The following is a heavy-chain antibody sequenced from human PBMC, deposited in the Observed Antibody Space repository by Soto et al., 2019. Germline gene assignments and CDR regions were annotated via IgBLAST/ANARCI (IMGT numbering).Heavy chain of an antibody. CDR1: GYTFTGYY. CDR3: ARVGSGYDYGYYYCYYGMDV. Sequence: ASVKVSCKASGYTFTGYYMHWVRQAPGQGLEWMGWINPNSGGTNYAQKFQGRVTMTRDTSISTAYMELSRLRSDDTAVYYCARVGSGYDYGYYYCYYGMDVWGQGTTVT. J-gene: IGHJ6*02. CDR2: INPNSGGT. D-gene: IGHD5-12*01. V-gene: IGHV1-2*02.